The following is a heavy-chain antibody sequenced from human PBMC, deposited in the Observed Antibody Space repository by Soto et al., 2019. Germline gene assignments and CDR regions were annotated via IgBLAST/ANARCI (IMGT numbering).Heavy chain of an antibody. CDR1: GGSISSGDYY. D-gene: IGHD3-10*01. Sequence: QVQLQESGPGLVKPSQTLSLTCTVSGGSISSGDYYWSWIRQPPGKGLEWIGYIYYSGSTYYNPSLKRRVTISVDTSKNQFSLKLSSVTAADTAVYYCVRVGGFGATTIDYWGQGTLVTVSS. V-gene: IGHV4-30-4*01. CDR2: IYYSGST. J-gene: IGHJ4*02. CDR3: VRVGGFGATTIDY.